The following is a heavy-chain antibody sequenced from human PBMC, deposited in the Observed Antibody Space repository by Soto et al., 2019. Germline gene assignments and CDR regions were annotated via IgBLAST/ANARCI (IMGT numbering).Heavy chain of an antibody. V-gene: IGHV1-69*02. CDR1: GGTFSSYT. Sequence: ASVKVSCKASGGTFSSYTISWVRQAPGQELEWMGRIIPILGIANYGQKFQGRVTNTADKSKSQAYMELNSLRSEDTSVYDSARVISGRTYYWGQGTLVTVPA. CDR3: ARVISGRTYY. J-gene: IGHJ4*01. CDR2: IIPILGIA. D-gene: IGHD5-12*01.